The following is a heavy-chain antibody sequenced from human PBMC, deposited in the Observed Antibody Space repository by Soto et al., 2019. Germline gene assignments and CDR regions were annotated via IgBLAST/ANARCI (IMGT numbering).Heavy chain of an antibody. CDR3: ARDQWLTRTSYYYYGLDV. Sequence: ASVKVSCKASGYIFTNYAMHWVRQAPGQRLEWMGWINAGNGNTKYSQKFQGSVTITRDTSASTVYMEVSSLRSEDTAVYYCARDQWLTRTSYYYYGLDVWGQGTTVTVS. D-gene: IGHD6-19*01. J-gene: IGHJ6*02. CDR1: GYIFTNYA. CDR2: INAGNGNT. V-gene: IGHV1-3*01.